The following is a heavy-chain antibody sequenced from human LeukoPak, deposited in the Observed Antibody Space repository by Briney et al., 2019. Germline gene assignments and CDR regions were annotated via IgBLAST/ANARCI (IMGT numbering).Heavy chain of an antibody. J-gene: IGHJ4*02. CDR3: ARGYSSSWYSDY. D-gene: IGHD6-13*01. V-gene: IGHV4-39*01. Sequence: SETLSLTCTVSGGSISSSSYYWGWIRQPPGKGLEWIGSMYYSGSTYYNQSLKSRVTISVDTSKNQFSLKLSSVTAADTAVYYCARGYSSSWYSDYWGQGTLVTVSS. CDR1: GGSISSSSYY. CDR2: MYYSGST.